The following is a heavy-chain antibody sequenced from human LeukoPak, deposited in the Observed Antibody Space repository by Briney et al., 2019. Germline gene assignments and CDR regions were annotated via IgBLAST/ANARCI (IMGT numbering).Heavy chain of an antibody. V-gene: IGHV4-59*02. CDR3: ARGGDSSGPNDY. CDR1: GGPVSSYY. J-gene: IGHJ4*02. D-gene: IGHD3-22*01. Sequence: SETLSLTCTVSGGPVSSYYWSWIRQPPGKGLQWIGSIYYSGTTNYNASLKSRLTISVDTSKHQFSLKLRSVTAADTAVYYCARGGDSSGPNDYWGQGTLVTVSS. CDR2: IYYSGTT.